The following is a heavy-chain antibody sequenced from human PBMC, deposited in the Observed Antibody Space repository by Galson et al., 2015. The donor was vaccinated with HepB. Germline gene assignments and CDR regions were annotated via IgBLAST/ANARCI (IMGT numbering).Heavy chain of an antibody. V-gene: IGHV3-21*01. Sequence: SLRLSCAASGFNFSFYTMHWVRQAPGKGLGWVSSITSRSDYLYYPDSVRGRFTISRDNTKNSLYLQMNSLRVEDTAVYYCAREPEVTIFGVVDYWGQGTLVSVSS. CDR1: GFNFSFYT. CDR3: AREPEVTIFGVVDY. D-gene: IGHD3-3*01. CDR2: ITSRSDYL. J-gene: IGHJ4*02.